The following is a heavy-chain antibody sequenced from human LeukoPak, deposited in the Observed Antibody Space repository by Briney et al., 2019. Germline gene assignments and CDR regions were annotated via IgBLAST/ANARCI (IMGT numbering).Heavy chain of an antibody. CDR3: AKDNSVTGTAGY. J-gene: IGHJ4*02. CDR1: GFAFSDDS. V-gene: IGHV3-21*01. Sequence: GGSLRLSCVASGFAFSDDSMNWVRQPPGKGLEWVSSISSTSTYIYYADSVKGRFTISRDNSKNTLYLQMNSLRAEDTAVYYCAKDNSVTGTAGYWGQGTLVTVSS. D-gene: IGHD1-7*01. CDR2: ISSTSTYI.